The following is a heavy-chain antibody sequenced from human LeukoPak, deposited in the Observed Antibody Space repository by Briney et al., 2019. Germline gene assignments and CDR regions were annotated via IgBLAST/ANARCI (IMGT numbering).Heavy chain of an antibody. V-gene: IGHV5-51*01. Sequence: GESLKISCKGSGYSFTSYWIGWVRQMPGKGLEWMGIIYPGNSDTRYSPSFQGQVTISADKSISTAYLQWSSLKASDTAMYYCARLSYYDPPRSAFDIWGQGTMVTVSS. J-gene: IGHJ3*02. CDR1: GYSFTSYW. CDR2: IYPGNSDT. D-gene: IGHD3-3*01. CDR3: ARLSYYDPPRSAFDI.